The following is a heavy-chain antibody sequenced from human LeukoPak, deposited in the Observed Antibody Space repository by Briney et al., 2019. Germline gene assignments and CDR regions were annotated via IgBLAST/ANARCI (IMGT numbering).Heavy chain of an antibody. CDR1: GFTFSSYS. J-gene: IGHJ3*02. D-gene: IGHD3/OR15-3a*01. CDR3: ARDDFWAEGAFDI. CDR2: ISSSSSYI. Sequence: GGSLRLSCAASGFTFSSYSMNWVRQAPGKGLEWVSSISSSSSYIYYADSVKGRFTISRDNAKNSLYLQMNSLRAEDTAVYYCARDDFWAEGAFDIWGQGTMVTVSS. V-gene: IGHV3-21*01.